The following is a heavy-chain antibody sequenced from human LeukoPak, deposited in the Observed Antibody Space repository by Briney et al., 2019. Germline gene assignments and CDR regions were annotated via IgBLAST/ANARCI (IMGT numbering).Heavy chain of an antibody. CDR2: IKQDGSEK. D-gene: IGHD6-19*01. J-gene: IGHJ4*02. CDR3: ARDQAWQWQYYFDY. CDR1: GFTFSSYA. Sequence: GGSLRLSCAASGFTFSSYAMTWVRQAPGKGLEWVANIKQDGSEKYYVDSVKGRFTISRDNAKNSLYLQMNSLRAEDTAVYYCARDQAWQWQYYFDYWGQGTLVTVSS. V-gene: IGHV3-7*01.